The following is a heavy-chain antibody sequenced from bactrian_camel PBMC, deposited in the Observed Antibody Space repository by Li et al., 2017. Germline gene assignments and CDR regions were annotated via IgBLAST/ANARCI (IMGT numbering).Heavy chain of an antibody. CDR2: IYNDGSNT. J-gene: IGHJ4*01. D-gene: IGHD5*01. CDR1: GFTFSTYY. CDR3: AKDYVDGLGIDS. Sequence: HVQLVESGGGLVQPGGSLRLSCAASGFTFSTYYMSWVRQAPGKGLEWVSSIYNDGSNTRYTDSVKGRFTISRDNAESTVYLQMNSLKTEDTAMYYCAKDYVDGLGIDSWGQGTQVTVS. V-gene: IGHV3-2*01.